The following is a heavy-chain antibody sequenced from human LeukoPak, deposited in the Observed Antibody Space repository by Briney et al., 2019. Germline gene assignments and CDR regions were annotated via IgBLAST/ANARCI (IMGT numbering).Heavy chain of an antibody. CDR2: IRYDGSNK. CDR3: AKDWADVDTAMVDY. Sequence: PGGSLRLSCAASGFTFSSYGMHWVRQAPGKGLEWVAFIRYDGSNKYYADSVKGRFTISRDNSKNTLYLQMNSLRAEDTAAYYCAKDWADVDTAMVDYWGQGTLVAVSS. CDR1: GFTFSSYG. D-gene: IGHD5-18*01. J-gene: IGHJ4*02. V-gene: IGHV3-30*02.